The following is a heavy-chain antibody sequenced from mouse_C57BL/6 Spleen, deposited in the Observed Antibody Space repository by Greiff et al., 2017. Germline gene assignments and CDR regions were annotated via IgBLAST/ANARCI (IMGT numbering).Heavy chain of an antibody. CDR1: GYTFTSYW. V-gene: IGHV1-59*01. CDR3: ARSNYDYDGGADY. D-gene: IGHD2-4*01. Sequence: QVQLQQPGAELVRPGTSVKLSCKASGYTFTSYWMHWVKQRPGQGLEWIGVIDPSDSYTNYNQKFKGKATLTVDTSSSTAYMQLSSLTSEDSAVYYCARSNYDYDGGADYWGQGTTLTVSS. CDR2: IDPSDSYT. J-gene: IGHJ2*01.